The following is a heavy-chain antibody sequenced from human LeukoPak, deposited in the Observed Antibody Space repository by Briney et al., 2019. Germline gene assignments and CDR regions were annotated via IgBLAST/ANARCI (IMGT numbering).Heavy chain of an antibody. CDR3: ARGIKFNYYGSGSSIAPFDY. Sequence: PSETLSLTCAVYGGSLSGYYWSWIRQPPGKGLEWIGEINHSGSTNYNPSLKSRVTISVDTSKNQFSLQLSSVTAADTAVYYCARGIKFNYYGSGSSIAPFDYWGQGTLVTVSS. CDR1: GGSLSGYY. J-gene: IGHJ4*02. D-gene: IGHD3-10*01. CDR2: INHSGST. V-gene: IGHV4-34*01.